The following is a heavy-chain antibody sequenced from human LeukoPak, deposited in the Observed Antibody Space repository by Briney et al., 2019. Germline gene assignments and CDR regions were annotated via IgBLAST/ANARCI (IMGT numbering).Heavy chain of an antibody. J-gene: IGHJ4*02. Sequence: GGSLRLSCVASGFTLSDYNMNWVRQAPGKGLEWVSSISSSSYIYYADSVKGRFTTSRDNAKNSLYLQMNSLRAEDAAVYYCARDIGIAARPVFGYWGQGTLVTVSS. CDR1: GFTLSDYN. CDR2: ISSSSYI. CDR3: ARDIGIAARPVFGY. D-gene: IGHD6-6*01. V-gene: IGHV3-69-1*01.